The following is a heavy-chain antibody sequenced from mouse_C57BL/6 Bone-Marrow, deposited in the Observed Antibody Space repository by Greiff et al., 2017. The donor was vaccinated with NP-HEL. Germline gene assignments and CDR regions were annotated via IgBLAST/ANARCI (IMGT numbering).Heavy chain of an antibody. V-gene: IGHV1-63*01. J-gene: IGHJ3*01. CDR3: ARTSRINSNDVFAY. D-gene: IGHD2-12*01. CDR1: GYTFTNYW. Sequence: VQLQQSGAELVRPGTSVKMSCKASGYTFTNYWIGWAKQRPGHGLEWIGDIYPGGGYTNYNEKFKGKATLTADKSSSTAYMQFSSLTSEDSAIYYCARTSRINSNDVFAYWGQGTLVTVSA. CDR2: IYPGGGYT.